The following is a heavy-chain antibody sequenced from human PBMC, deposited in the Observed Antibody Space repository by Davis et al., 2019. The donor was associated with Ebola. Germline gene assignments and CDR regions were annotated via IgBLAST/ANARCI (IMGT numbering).Heavy chain of an antibody. J-gene: IGHJ4*02. Sequence: MPGGSLRLSCTVSGGSISSSSYYWGWIRQPPGKGLEWIGDVWHSGSTNYNPSLKGRLTLLVDKSKNEFSLKMTSVTAADTAIYYCASLAVAGIGGLDYWGQGSLVTVSS. V-gene: IGHV4-39*07. CDR1: GGSISSSSYY. CDR2: VWHSGST. D-gene: IGHD6-19*01. CDR3: ASLAVAGIGGLDY.